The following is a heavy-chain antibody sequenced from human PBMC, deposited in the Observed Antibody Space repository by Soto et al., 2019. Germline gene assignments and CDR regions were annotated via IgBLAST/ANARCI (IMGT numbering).Heavy chain of an antibody. D-gene: IGHD3-9*01. J-gene: IGHJ6*03. Sequence: ASVKVSCKASGYTFTSYDINWVRQATGQGLEWMGWMNPNSGNTGYAQKFQGRVTMTRNTSISTAYMELSSLRSEDTAVYYCARGPIDYDILTGYRYYYYMDVWGKGTTVTVSS. CDR3: ARGPIDYDILTGYRYYYYMDV. V-gene: IGHV1-8*01. CDR2: MNPNSGNT. CDR1: GYTFTSYD.